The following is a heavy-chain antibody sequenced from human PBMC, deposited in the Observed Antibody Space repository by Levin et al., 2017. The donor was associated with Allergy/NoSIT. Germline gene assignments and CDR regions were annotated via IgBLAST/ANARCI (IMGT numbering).Heavy chain of an antibody. CDR1: GFTFSNYW. V-gene: IGHV3-74*01. CDR3: ARDLSWKIDY. J-gene: IGHJ4*02. CDR2: ISPDGTGL. D-gene: IGHD1-1*01. Sequence: GGSLRLSCAASGFTFSNYWMHWVRQAPGKGLVWVSRISPDGTGLNYADSVRGRFTISRENADTTFYLQMNSLGAEDTAVYYCARDLSWKIDYWGQGTLVTVSS.